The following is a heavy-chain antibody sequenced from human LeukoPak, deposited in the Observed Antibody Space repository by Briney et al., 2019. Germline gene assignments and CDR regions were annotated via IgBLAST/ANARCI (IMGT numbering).Heavy chain of an antibody. V-gene: IGHV3-23*01. CDR1: GLTFSSYA. J-gene: IGHJ4*02. D-gene: IGHD2-15*01. Sequence: PGGSLRLSCEASGLTFSSYAMNWVRQVPGKGLEWVSSITGSGSDTYFVDSVKGRFTISRDNSKNTLYLQLNSLRAEDTAVYYCAKGTEGYCSGTICYPFDYWGRGTLVTVSS. CDR3: AKGTEGYCSGTICYPFDY. CDR2: ITGSGSDT.